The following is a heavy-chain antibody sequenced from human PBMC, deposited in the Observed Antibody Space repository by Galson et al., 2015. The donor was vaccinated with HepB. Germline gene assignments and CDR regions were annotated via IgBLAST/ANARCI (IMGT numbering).Heavy chain of an antibody. D-gene: IGHD7-27*01. V-gene: IGHV6-1*01. CDR3: ARDGDLGLDALDI. CDR2: TYYRSKWHN. CDR1: GDSVSSTTAA. J-gene: IGHJ3*02. Sequence: CAISGDSVSSTTAAWNWIRQSPSRGLEWLGRTYYRSKWHNDYAISVKSRININSDTPKNQFSLHLNSVTPEDTAVYYCARDGDLGLDALDIWGQGTRLTVSS.